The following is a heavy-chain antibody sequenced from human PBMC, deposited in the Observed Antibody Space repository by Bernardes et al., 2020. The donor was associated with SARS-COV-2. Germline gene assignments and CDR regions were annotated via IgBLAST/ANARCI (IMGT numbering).Heavy chain of an antibody. Sequence: GGSLRLSCAASGFTFRSHGMHWVRQAPGKGLEWVAAISDDGTNKYYADCVKGRFTISRDNSKNTLYLQMNSLRAEDTAVYYCARDVGGTDWRFGFDVWGPGTMVHVSS. CDR3: ARDVGGTDWRFGFDV. CDR2: ISDDGTNK. V-gene: IGHV3-33*01. J-gene: IGHJ3*01. CDR1: GFTFRSHG. D-gene: IGHD3-9*01.